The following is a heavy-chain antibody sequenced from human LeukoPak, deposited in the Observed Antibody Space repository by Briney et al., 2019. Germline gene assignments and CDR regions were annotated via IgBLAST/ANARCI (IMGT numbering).Heavy chain of an antibody. V-gene: IGHV1-18*01. J-gene: IGHJ5*02. D-gene: IGHD3-22*01. CDR3: ARDGRHRYYYDSSGFYGGWFDP. CDR2: ISGYNGYT. CDR1: GYTFTSYD. Sequence: GASVKVSCKASGYTFTSYDINWVRQATGQGLEWMGWISGYNGYTHYAQNLQGRVTMTTDTSTTTAYMELRSLRSDDTAVYYCARDGRHRYYYDSSGFYGGWFDPWGQGTLVTVS.